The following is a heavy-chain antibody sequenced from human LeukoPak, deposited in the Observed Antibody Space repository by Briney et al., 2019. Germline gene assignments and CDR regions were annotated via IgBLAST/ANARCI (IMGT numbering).Heavy chain of an antibody. V-gene: IGHV4-34*01. J-gene: IGHJ4*02. D-gene: IGHD3-10*01. CDR3: AAHYGSGSPVDY. Sequence: SETLSLTCAVYGGSFSGYYWSWIRQPPGKGLEWIGEINHSGSTNYNPSLKSRVTISVDTSKNQFSLKLSSVTAADTAVYYCAAHYGSGSPVDYWGQGTLVTVSS. CDR2: INHSGST. CDR1: GGSFSGYY.